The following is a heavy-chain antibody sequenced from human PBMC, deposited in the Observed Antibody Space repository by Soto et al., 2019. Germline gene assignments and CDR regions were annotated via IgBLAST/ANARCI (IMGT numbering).Heavy chain of an antibody. CDR1: GYTFTGYY. CDR3: ARDHSSSWYGTDYYYGMDV. J-gene: IGHJ6*02. CDR2: INPNSGGT. D-gene: IGHD6-13*01. V-gene: IGHV1-2*04. Sequence: ASVKVSCKASGYTFTGYYMHWVRQAPGQGLEWMGWINPNSGGTNYAQKFQGWVTMTRDASISTAYMELSRLRSDDTAVYYCARDHSSSWYGTDYYYGMDVWGQGTTVTVSS.